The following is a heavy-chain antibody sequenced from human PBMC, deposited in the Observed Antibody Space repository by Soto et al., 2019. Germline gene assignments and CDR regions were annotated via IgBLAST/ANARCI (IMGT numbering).Heavy chain of an antibody. Sequence: ASVKVSCKASGYTFTSYAMHWVRQAPGQRLEWMGWINAGNGNTKYSQKFQGRVTITRDTSASTAYMELSSLRSEDTAVYYCAREPITMVRGVILPVYYHYGMDVWGQGTKVTVSS. V-gene: IGHV1-3*01. CDR3: AREPITMVRGVILPVYYHYGMDV. CDR2: INAGNGNT. D-gene: IGHD3-10*01. J-gene: IGHJ6*02. CDR1: GYTFTSYA.